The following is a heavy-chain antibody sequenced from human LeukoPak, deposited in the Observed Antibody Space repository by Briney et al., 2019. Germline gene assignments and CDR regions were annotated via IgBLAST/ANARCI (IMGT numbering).Heavy chain of an antibody. J-gene: IGHJ1*01. CDR3: AEYYYDSSGYYFAEYFQH. V-gene: IGHV4-30-2*01. Sequence: SETLSLTCAVSGGSISSGGYSWSWIRQPPGKGLEWIGYIYYSGSTYYNPSLKSRVAISVDTSKNQFSLKLSSVTAADTAVYYCAEYYYDSSGYYFAEYFQHWGQGTLVTVSS. CDR2: IYYSGST. CDR1: GGSISSGGYS. D-gene: IGHD3-22*01.